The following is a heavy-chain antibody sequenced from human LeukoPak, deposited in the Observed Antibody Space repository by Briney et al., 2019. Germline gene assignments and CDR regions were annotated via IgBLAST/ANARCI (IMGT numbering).Heavy chain of an antibody. CDR1: GGSISSSTSY. J-gene: IGHJ4*02. D-gene: IGHD2-2*03. CDR3: ARHGSTDYFDY. V-gene: IGHV4-39*01. CDR2: IYYSGST. Sequence: SETLSLTCAVSGGSISSSTSYWGWIRQPPGKGLEWIGRIYYSGSTFYNPSLKSRVTISVDTSKNQFSLSMRSVTAADTAVYYCARHGSTDYFDYWGQGTLVTVSS.